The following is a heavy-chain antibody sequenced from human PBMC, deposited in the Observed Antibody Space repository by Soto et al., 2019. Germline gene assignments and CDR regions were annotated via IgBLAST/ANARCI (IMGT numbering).Heavy chain of an antibody. D-gene: IGHD1-1*01. Sequence: QVQLVQSGAEVKKPGSSVKVSCKASGGTFSSYAISWVRQAPGQGLEWMGGIIPIFGTANYAQKFQGRVTITADEATSTAYMELSSRRSEDTAVYYCVTVYNWNDSAFDYWGQGNLVTVSS. CDR2: IIPIFGTA. CDR3: VTVYNWNDSAFDY. V-gene: IGHV1-69*12. J-gene: IGHJ4*02. CDR1: GGTFSSYA.